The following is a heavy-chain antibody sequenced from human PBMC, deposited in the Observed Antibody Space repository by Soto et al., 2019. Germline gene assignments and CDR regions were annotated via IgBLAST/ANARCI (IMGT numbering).Heavy chain of an antibody. Sequence: EVQLVESGGGLVQPGRSLRLSCAASGFTFDDYAMHWVRQAPGKGLEWVSGISWNSGRIGYADSVKGRFTISRDNAKNSLFLQMSSLRVEDTALYYCVKDSAGSCCTFYLDYWSQGALVTVSS. CDR3: VKDSAGSCCTFYLDY. V-gene: IGHV3-9*01. D-gene: IGHD1-1*01. J-gene: IGHJ4*02. CDR2: ISWNSGRI. CDR1: GFTFDDYA.